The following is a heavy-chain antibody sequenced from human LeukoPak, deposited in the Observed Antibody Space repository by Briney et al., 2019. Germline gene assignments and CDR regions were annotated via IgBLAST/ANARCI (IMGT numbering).Heavy chain of an antibody. CDR2: IYTSGST. V-gene: IGHV4-61*02. J-gene: IGHJ6*03. CDR1: GGSISSGSYY. CDR3: ARSPYYYGSGSYYNEVVNYMDV. D-gene: IGHD3-10*01. Sequence: SQTLSLTCTVSGGSISSGSYYWSWIRQPAGKGLEWIGRIYTSGSTNYNPSLKSRVTISVDTSKNQFSLKLSSVTAADTAVYYCARSPYYYGSGSYYNEVVNYMDVWGKGTTVTVSS.